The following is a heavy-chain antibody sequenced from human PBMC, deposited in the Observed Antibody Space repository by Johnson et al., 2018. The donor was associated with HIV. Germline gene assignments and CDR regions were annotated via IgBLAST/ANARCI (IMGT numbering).Heavy chain of an antibody. Sequence: QVQLVESGGGVVQPGRSLRLSCAASGFTFSSYAMHWVRQAPGKGLEWVAVISYDGSNKNYADSVKGRFTISRDNSKNTLYVQMNSLRGDDTAVYYCARGGARSSGYYSAFDIWGQGTMVTVSS. D-gene: IGHD3-22*01. CDR3: ARGGARSSGYYSAFDI. CDR2: ISYDGSNK. J-gene: IGHJ3*02. CDR1: GFTFSSYA. V-gene: IGHV3-30*04.